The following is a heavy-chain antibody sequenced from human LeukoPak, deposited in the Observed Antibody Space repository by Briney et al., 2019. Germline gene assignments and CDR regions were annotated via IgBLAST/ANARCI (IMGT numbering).Heavy chain of an antibody. V-gene: IGHV4-31*03. D-gene: IGHD5-12*01. CDR3: ARSAYSGYDYGGFDY. CDR1: GGSISSGGYY. Sequence: SQTLSLTCTVSGGSISSGGYYWSWLRQHPGTGLEWIGYVYYSGSTYYNPSLKSRVTISVDTSKNQFSLKLSSVTAADTAVYYCARSAYSGYDYGGFDYWGQGTLVTVSS. CDR2: VYYSGST. J-gene: IGHJ4*02.